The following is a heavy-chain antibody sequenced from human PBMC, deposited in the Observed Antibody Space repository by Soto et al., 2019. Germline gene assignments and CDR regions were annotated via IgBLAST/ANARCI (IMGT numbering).Heavy chain of an antibody. CDR2: ISGSGNTI. D-gene: IGHD3-22*01. V-gene: IGHV3-11*01. Sequence: GSLRLSCAASGFSFRDYYMSWIRQAPGKGLEWISYISGSGNTIYYADSVKGRFIISRDNAKNSLFLQTNSLRADDTAVYYCARDRLPMVVVVMGWFDPWGQGTLVTVSS. J-gene: IGHJ5*02. CDR1: GFSFRDYY. CDR3: ARDRLPMVVVVMGWFDP.